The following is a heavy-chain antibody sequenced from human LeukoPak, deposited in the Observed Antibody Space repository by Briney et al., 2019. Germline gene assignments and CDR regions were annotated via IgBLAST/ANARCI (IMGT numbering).Heavy chain of an antibody. CDR1: GGSISSSSYY. CDR2: IYYSGST. Sequence: SETLSLTCTVSGGSISSSSYYWGWIRQPPGKGLEWTGSIYYSGSTYYNPSLKSRVTISVDTSKNQFSLKLSSVTAADTAVYYCARHGSGSYYNPPDYWGQGTLVTVSS. D-gene: IGHD3-10*01. CDR3: ARHGSGSYYNPPDY. J-gene: IGHJ4*02. V-gene: IGHV4-39*01.